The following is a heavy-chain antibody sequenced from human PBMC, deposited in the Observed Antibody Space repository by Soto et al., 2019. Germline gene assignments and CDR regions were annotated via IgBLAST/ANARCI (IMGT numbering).Heavy chain of an antibody. CDR1: GGSGGSFSGYY. CDR3: ARHNYDSSGYYQYYYGMDV. J-gene: IGHJ6*02. D-gene: IGHD3-22*01. Sequence: SETLSLTCAVYGGSGGSFSGYYWSWIRQPPGKGLEWIGETNHSGSTNYNPSLKSRVTISVDTSKNQFSLKLSSVTAADTAVYYCARHNYDSSGYYQYYYGMDVWGQGTTVTVYS. V-gene: IGHV4-34*01. CDR2: TNHSGST.